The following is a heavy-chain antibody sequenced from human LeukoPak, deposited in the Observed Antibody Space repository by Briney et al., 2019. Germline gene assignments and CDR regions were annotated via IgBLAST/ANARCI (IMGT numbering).Heavy chain of an antibody. V-gene: IGHV4-39*01. CDR1: GGSISSSSYY. CDR3: ARHASVSGNWPRPLDS. Sequence: SETLSLTSTVSGGSISSSSYYWGWIRQPPGKGLEWIGNIYYSGSTYYNPSLKSRVTISVDTSKNQFSLKLTSVTAADTAVYYCARHASVSGNWPRPLDSWGQGSLVTVSS. J-gene: IGHJ4*02. D-gene: IGHD6-19*01. CDR2: IYYSGST.